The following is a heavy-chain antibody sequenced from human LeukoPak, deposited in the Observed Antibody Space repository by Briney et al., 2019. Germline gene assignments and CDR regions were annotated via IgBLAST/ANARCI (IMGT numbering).Heavy chain of an antibody. V-gene: IGHV3-48*01. CDR3: ARVYGTGGMCYTGLDY. Sequence: GGSLRLSCAASGFTFRTYGMNWVRQAPGKGLEWVSYISGSSGSIYDADSVKGRFTISRDNAKNSLYLQMNSLRGEDTAFYYCARVYGTGGMCYTGLDYWGQGTLVTVSS. CDR1: GFTFRTYG. J-gene: IGHJ4*02. D-gene: IGHD2-8*02. CDR2: ISGSSGSI.